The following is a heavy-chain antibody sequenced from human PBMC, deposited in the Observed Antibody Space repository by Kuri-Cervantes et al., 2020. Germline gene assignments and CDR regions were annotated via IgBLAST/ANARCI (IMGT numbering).Heavy chain of an antibody. Sequence: GGSLRLSCAASGFTISSNYMSWVRQAPGKGLEWVSVIYSGGSTYYADSVKGRFTISRDNSKNTLYLQINSLRAEDTAVYYCAHRGRSVSDAFDIWGQGTMITVSS. CDR2: IYSGGST. CDR1: GFTISSNY. CDR3: AHRGRSVSDAFDI. D-gene: IGHD1-14*01. V-gene: IGHV3-66*01. J-gene: IGHJ3*02.